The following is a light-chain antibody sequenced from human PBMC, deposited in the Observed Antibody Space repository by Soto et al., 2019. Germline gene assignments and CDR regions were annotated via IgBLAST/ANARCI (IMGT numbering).Light chain of an antibody. Sequence: QSVLTQPASVYGSPGQSITISGTGGSCDVGGYDYVSWYQQHPGKAIKLMISDVSNRPSWVANRFSGSKSGNTASLAISGLQAKEEADWDCCSCSRRSHLYVFVTGTKLTVL. J-gene: IGLJ1*01. CDR1: SCDVGGYDY. CDR3: CSCSRRSHLYV. CDR2: DVS. V-gene: IGLV2-14*03.